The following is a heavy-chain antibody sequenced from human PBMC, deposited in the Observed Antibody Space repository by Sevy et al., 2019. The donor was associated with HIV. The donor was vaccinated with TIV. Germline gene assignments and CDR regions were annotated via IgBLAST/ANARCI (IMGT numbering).Heavy chain of an antibody. D-gene: IGHD3-16*01. Sequence: GGSLRLSCAASGFTFSSYAMNWVRQAPGKGLQWVSGIGGSAGSTYYADSVKVRFSISRDNSKNTLYLLMDNLRAEDTAVYYCARRGESQRDLDYWGQRTLVTVST. J-gene: IGHJ4*02. CDR2: IGGSAGST. V-gene: IGHV3-23*01. CDR3: ARRGESQRDLDY. CDR1: GFTFSSYA.